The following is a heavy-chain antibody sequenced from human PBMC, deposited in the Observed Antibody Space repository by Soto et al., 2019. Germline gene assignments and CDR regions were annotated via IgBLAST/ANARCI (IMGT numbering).Heavy chain of an antibody. J-gene: IGHJ5*02. CDR1: GYSFSNYW. CDR3: ARRRAGNPDDWFDP. Sequence: PGESLKISYKGSGYSFSNYWIVWVRQMPGKGLEWMGIIYPGDSETKYSPSFQGQVTISADKSINTAYLQWISLKASDTAMYYCARRRAGNPDDWFDPWGQGTLVTVSS. V-gene: IGHV5-51*01. CDR2: IYPGDSET. D-gene: IGHD6-13*01.